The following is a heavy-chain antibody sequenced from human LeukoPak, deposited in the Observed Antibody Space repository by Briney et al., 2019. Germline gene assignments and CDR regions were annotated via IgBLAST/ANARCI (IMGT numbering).Heavy chain of an antibody. V-gene: IGHV3-30*02. CDR3: ANILGASYSGFDYGDY. D-gene: IGHD5-12*01. Sequence: GGSLRLSCAASGFTFSSYGMHWVRQAPGKGLVWVAFIRYDGTNKYYADSVKGRFTISRDNSKNTLYLQMNSLRAEDTAVYCCANILGASYSGFDYGDYWGQGTLVTVSS. CDR1: GFTFSSYG. J-gene: IGHJ4*02. CDR2: IRYDGTNK.